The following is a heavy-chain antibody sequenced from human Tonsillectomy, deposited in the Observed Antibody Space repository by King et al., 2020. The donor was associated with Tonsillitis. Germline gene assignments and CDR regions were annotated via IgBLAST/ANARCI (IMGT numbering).Heavy chain of an antibody. CDR1: GGSISSSTNY. V-gene: IGHV4-39*01. Sequence: QLQESGPGLVKPSETLSLTCTVSGGSISSSTNYWGWIRQPPGKGLEWIGNIFYSGSTCYSPSFKSRVTISVDTSKNQFSLKLSSVTAADTAVYFCARGDWGILFDYWGQGTLVTVSS. J-gene: IGHJ4*02. CDR2: IFYSGST. CDR3: ARGDWGILFDY. D-gene: IGHD3/OR15-3a*01.